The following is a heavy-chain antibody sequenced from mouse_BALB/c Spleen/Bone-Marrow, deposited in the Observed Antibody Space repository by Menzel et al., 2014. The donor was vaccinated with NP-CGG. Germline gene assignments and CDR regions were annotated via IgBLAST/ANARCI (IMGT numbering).Heavy chain of an antibody. CDR1: GFTFSSLA. CDR3: ARSGSSSGYFDY. Sequence: EVMLVESGGGLVQPGGSRKLSCAASGFTFSSLAMHWVRPAPEKGLEWVAYISSGSSTICYADTVIGRFTISRDNPKNPLFLQMTSLRFEDTAMYYCARSGSSSGYFDYWGQGTTLTVSS. D-gene: IGHD1-1*01. CDR2: ISSGSSTI. V-gene: IGHV5-17*02. J-gene: IGHJ2*01.